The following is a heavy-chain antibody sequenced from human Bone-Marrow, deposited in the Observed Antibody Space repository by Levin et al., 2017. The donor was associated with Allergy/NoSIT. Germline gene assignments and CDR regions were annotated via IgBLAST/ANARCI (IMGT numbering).Heavy chain of an antibody. CDR1: GGSVSSTTYS. CDR3: ARHYRVIGMSSYGWGY. J-gene: IGHJ4*02. Sequence: SQTLSLTRSVSGGSVSSTTYSWGWIRQTPGRELEWIGSLYYAGSTYSNPSLASRATISVDTSKNQFSLKLTSVPAADTAIYYCARHYRVIGMSSYGWGYWGQGSLVTVFS. V-gene: IGHV4-39*01. D-gene: IGHD3-16*01. CDR2: LYYAGST.